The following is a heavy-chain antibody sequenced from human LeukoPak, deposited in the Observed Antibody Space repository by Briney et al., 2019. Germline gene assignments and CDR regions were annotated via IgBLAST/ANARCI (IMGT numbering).Heavy chain of an antibody. CDR3: ARRTIYCSSTSCYNGFDY. D-gene: IGHD2-2*02. CDR2: IYQSGTT. V-gene: IGHV4-61*08. J-gene: IGHJ4*02. CDR1: GGSVSRGGHY. Sequence: SETLSLTCTVSGGSVSRGGHYWSWIRQPPGKGLEWIGYIYQSGTTNCNPSLKSRVTISVDTSKNQFSLKLSSVTAADTAVYYCARRTIYCSSTSCYNGFDYWGQGTLVTVSS.